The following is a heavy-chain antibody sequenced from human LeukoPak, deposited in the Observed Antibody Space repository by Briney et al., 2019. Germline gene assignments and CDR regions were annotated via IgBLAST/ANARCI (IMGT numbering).Heavy chain of an antibody. CDR2: ISAYNGNT. D-gene: IGHD2-15*01. J-gene: IGHJ3*02. CDR1: GYSFTSYG. CDR3: ARDWYCSGGSCYDTFDI. V-gene: IGHV1-18*01. Sequence: ASVKVSCKASGYSFTSYGISWVRQAHGQGLEWMGWISAYNGNTKYAQKLQGRVTMTSDTSTTTAYMELRSLRSDDTAVYYCARDWYCSGGSCYDTFDIWGQGTMVTVSS.